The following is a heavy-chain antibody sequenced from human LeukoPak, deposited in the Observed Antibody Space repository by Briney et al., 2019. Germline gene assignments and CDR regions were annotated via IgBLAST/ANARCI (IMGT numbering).Heavy chain of an antibody. J-gene: IGHJ5*02. Sequence: GGSLRLSCTASGFTFNNYWMHWVRQAPGKGPVWVSRINTDGSSTSYADSVKGRFTISRDNAKNTLYLQMNSLRVEDTAVYYCARALAVTGTGGFDPWGQGTLVTVSS. CDR1: GFTFNNYW. CDR2: INTDGSST. D-gene: IGHD6-19*01. V-gene: IGHV3-74*01. CDR3: ARALAVTGTGGFDP.